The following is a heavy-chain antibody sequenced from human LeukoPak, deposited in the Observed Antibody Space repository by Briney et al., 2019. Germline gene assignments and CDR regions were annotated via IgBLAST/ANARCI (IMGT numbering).Heavy chain of an antibody. D-gene: IGHD4-17*01. CDR1: GFTFSTYP. V-gene: IGHV3-30-3*01. CDR3: TRFYGDPIGPDSGWYFDL. CDR2: MSFDGDSE. Sequence: GGSLRLSYAASGFTFSTYPMHWVRQAPGKGLEWVAVMSFDGDSEYYSDSVRGRFTVSRDNAKNTLYLQMNSLRAEDTAVYYCTRFYGDPIGPDSGWYFDLWGRGTLVTVSS. J-gene: IGHJ2*01.